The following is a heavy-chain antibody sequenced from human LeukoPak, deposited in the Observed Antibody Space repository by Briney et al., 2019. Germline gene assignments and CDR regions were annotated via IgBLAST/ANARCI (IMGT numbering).Heavy chain of an antibody. V-gene: IGHV4-34*01. J-gene: IGHJ4*02. CDR2: INHSGST. CDR1: GGSFSGYY. Sequence: SETLSLTCAVYGGSFSGYYWSWIRQPPGKGLEWIGEINHSGSTNYNPSLQSRVTISVDTSTNHFSLKLSSVTAADTAVYYCARGLKYYDILTGYWYYFDYWGQGTLVTVSS. D-gene: IGHD3-9*01. CDR3: ARGLKYYDILTGYWYYFDY.